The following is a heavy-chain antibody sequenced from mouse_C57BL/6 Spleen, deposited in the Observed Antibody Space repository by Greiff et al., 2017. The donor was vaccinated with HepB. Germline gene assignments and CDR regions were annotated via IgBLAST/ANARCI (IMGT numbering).Heavy chain of an antibody. CDR3: TRSWDGGNWYFDV. D-gene: IGHD4-1*01. CDR1: GFTFSSYA. Sequence: EVKLVESGEGLVKPGGSLKLSCAASGFTFSSYAMSWVRQTPEKRLEWVAYISSGGDYIYYADTVKGRFTISRDNARNTLYLQMSSLKSEDTAMYYCTRSWDGGNWYFDVWGTGTTVTVSS. V-gene: IGHV5-9-1*02. CDR2: ISSGGDYI. J-gene: IGHJ1*03.